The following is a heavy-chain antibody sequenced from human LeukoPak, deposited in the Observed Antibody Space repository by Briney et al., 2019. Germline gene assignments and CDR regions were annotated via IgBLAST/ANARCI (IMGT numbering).Heavy chain of an antibody. CDR3: AREAEAFDI. CDR2: ISYDGSNE. V-gene: IGHV3-30-3*01. Sequence: GGSLRLSCAASGFTFSSYAMSWVRQAPGKGLEWVAVISYDGSNEYYADSVKGRFTISRDNSKNTLYLQMNSLRPEDTAVYYCAREAEAFDIWGQGTMVTVSS. CDR1: GFTFSSYA. J-gene: IGHJ3*02.